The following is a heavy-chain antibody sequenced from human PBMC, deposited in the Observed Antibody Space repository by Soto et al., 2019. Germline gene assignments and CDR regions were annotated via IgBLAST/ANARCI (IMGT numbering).Heavy chain of an antibody. Sequence: GGSLRLSCAASRFTFSNSDVNWVHQAPGKWLEWLSGVSWNGSRPHYADSVKGRFIVSRDNSRNTLYLQTNSLRAEDTAVYYCVRRYYDFWSGYYAFDIWGQGTMVTVSS. CDR3: VRRYYDFWSGYYAFDI. CDR1: RFTFSNSD. CDR2: VSWNGSRP. V-gene: IGHV3-35*01. D-gene: IGHD3-3*01. J-gene: IGHJ3*02.